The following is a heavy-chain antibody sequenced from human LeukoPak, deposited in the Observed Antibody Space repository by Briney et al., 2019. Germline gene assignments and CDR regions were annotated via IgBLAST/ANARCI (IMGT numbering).Heavy chain of an antibody. J-gene: IGHJ5*02. V-gene: IGHV3-48*03. CDR2: ISSSGSTI. D-gene: IGHD3-22*01. Sequence: HSGGSLRLSCAASGFTFSSYEMNWVRQAPGKGLEWVSYISSSGSTIFYADSVKGRFTISRDNAKNSLYLQMNSLRAEDTAVYYCARDAYYYDSSGPDWFDPWGQGTLVTVSS. CDR3: ARDAYYYDSSGPDWFDP. CDR1: GFTFSSYE.